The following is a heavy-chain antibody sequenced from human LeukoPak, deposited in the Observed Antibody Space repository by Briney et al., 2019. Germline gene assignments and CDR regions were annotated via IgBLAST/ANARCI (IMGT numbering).Heavy chain of an antibody. CDR2: IIPIFGTA. CDR1: GGTFSSYA. V-gene: IGHV1-69*01. Sequence: ASVKVSCKASGGTFSSYAISWVRQAPGQGLEWMGGIIPIFGTANYAQKFQGRVTITADESTSAAYMELSSLRSEDTAVDYCAKGGGHDYGDYLAFDIWGQGTMVTVSS. D-gene: IGHD4-17*01. CDR3: AKGGGHDYGDYLAFDI. J-gene: IGHJ3*02.